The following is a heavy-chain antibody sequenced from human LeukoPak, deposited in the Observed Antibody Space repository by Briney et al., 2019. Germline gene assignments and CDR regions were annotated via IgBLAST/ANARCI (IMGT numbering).Heavy chain of an antibody. V-gene: IGHV4-61*02. CDR3: AGSSVGNHDAFDI. Sequence: SQTLSLTCTVSGGSISSGSYYWSWIRQPAGKGLEWIGRIYTSGSTNYNPSLKSRVTISVDTSKNQFSLKLSSVTAADTAVYYCAGSSVGNHDAFDIWGQGTMVTVSS. CDR1: GGSISSGSYY. J-gene: IGHJ3*02. CDR2: IYTSGST. D-gene: IGHD1-14*01.